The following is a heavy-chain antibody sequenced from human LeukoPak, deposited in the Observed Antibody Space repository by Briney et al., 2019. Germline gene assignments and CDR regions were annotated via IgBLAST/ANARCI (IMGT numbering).Heavy chain of an antibody. CDR1: GFTFSSYS. CDR3: ARDYYDSSGYYGEDYYYYYMDV. D-gene: IGHD3-22*01. CDR2: ISSSSSYI. V-gene: IGHV3-21*01. Sequence: GGSLRLSCAASGFTFSSYSMNWVRQAPGKGLEWVSSISSSSSYIYYADSVKGRFTISRDNAKNSLYLQMNSLRAEDTAVYYCARDYYDSSGYYGEDYYYYYMDVWGKGTTVTVSS. J-gene: IGHJ6*03.